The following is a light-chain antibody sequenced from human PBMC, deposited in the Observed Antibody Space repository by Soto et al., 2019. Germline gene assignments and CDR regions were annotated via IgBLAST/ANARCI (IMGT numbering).Light chain of an antibody. J-gene: IGKJ5*01. V-gene: IGKV3-15*01. CDR1: QGVTTN. Sequence: EIVMTQSPATPSVSPVARATLSCRDGQGVTTNFAWYQQKSGQSPRLLIYDVSIRATGVPARFSATGSETDFTLTISGLQSEDSAVYFCQQYNNWPFSFGQGTRLEIK. CDR2: DVS. CDR3: QQYNNWPFS.